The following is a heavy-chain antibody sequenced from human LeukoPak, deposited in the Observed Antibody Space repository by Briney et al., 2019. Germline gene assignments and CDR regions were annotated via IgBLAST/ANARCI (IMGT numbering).Heavy chain of an antibody. CDR1: GFTFSSYA. CDR2: ISESGDST. J-gene: IGHJ4*02. D-gene: IGHD3-9*01. CDR3: AKEGGTTGYADY. Sequence: GGSLRLSCAATGFTFSSYARSWVRQAPGKGLEWVSAISESGDSTYYADSVKGRFTISRDNSKNTLSLLMNSLRAEDTAIYYCAKEGGTTGYADYWGQGTLVTVSS. V-gene: IGHV3-23*01.